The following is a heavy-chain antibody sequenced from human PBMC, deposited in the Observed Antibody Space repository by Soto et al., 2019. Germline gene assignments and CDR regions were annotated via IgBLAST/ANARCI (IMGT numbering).Heavy chain of an antibody. Sequence: SVKVSCKASGGTFSSYAISWVRQAPGQGLEWMGGIIPIFGTANYAQKFKGRVTITADESTGTAYMELSSLRSEDTAVYYCATPGIAAAGIFTPLWYFDYWGQGTLVTVSS. CDR1: GGTFSSYA. CDR2: IIPIFGTA. V-gene: IGHV1-69*13. CDR3: ATPGIAAAGIFTPLWYFDY. J-gene: IGHJ4*02. D-gene: IGHD6-13*01.